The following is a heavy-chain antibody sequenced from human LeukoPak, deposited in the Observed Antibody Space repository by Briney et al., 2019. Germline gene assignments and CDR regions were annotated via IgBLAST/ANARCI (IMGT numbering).Heavy chain of an antibody. Sequence: ASVKVSCKASGFTFTSSAMQWVRQARGQRLEWIGWIVVGSGNTNYAQKFQERVTITRDMSTSTAYMELSSLRSEDTAVYYCAADGGYCTNGVCKLDAFDIWGQGTMVTVSS. CDR2: IVVGSGNT. CDR3: AADGGYCTNGVCKLDAFDI. J-gene: IGHJ3*02. CDR1: GFTFTSSA. D-gene: IGHD2-8*01. V-gene: IGHV1-58*02.